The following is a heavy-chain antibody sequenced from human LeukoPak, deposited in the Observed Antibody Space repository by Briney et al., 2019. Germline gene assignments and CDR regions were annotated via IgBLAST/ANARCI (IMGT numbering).Heavy chain of an antibody. Sequence: SETLSLTCTVSGYSISSDYYWGWIRQPPGKGLEWIGNIFHNGNTYYNPSLKSRVTISVDTSKNQFSLRLSSVTAADTAVYYCARANWGSGFDYWGQGTLVTVSS. V-gene: IGHV4-38-2*02. CDR3: ARANWGSGFDY. D-gene: IGHD7-27*01. CDR1: GYSISSDYY. J-gene: IGHJ4*02. CDR2: IFHNGNT.